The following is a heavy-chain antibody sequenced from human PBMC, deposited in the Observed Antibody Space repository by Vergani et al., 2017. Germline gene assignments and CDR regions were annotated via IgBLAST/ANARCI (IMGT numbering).Heavy chain of an antibody. CDR1: GGTFSSYA. D-gene: IGHD3-9*01. Sequence: QVQLVQSGAEVKKPGSSVKVSCKASGGTFSSYAISWVRQAPGQGLEWMGRIIPNSGGTNYAQKFQGWVTMTRDTSISTAYMELSRLRSDDTAVYYCARGPERAADILSGGFDYWGQGTLVTVSS. CDR2: IIPNSGGT. V-gene: IGHV1-2*04. CDR3: ARGPERAADILSGGFDY. J-gene: IGHJ4*02.